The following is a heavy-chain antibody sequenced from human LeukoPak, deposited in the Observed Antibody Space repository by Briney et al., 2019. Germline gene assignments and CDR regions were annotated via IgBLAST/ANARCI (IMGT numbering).Heavy chain of an antibody. J-gene: IGHJ6*02. V-gene: IGHV1-69*01. D-gene: IGHD6-13*01. CDR3: ARVLSIAAEHYGMDV. Sequence: ASVKVSCKASGGTFISYAISWVRQAPGQGLEWMGGIIPIFGTANYAQKFQGRVTITADESTSTAYMELSSLRSEDTAVYYCARVLSIAAEHYGMDVWGQGTTVTVSS. CDR2: IIPIFGTA. CDR1: GGTFISYA.